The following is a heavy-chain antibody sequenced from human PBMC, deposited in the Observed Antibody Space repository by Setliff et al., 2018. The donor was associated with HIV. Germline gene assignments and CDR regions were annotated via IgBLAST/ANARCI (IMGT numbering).Heavy chain of an antibody. CDR3: ARLDTTMMNFDY. V-gene: IGHV1-69*05. J-gene: IGHJ4*02. Sequence: SVKVSCKASGDTFTKYAMSWVRRAPGQGLEWVGWINTIYVTSNYAQKFEGRLTISTDESTSTVYMELGGLTTDDTGIYYCARLDTTMMNFDYWGQGTLVTVS. D-gene: IGHD1-1*01. CDR1: GDTFTKYA. CDR2: INTIYVTS.